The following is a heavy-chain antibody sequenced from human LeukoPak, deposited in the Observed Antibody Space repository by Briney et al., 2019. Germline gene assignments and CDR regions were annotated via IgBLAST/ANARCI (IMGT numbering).Heavy chain of an antibody. D-gene: IGHD3-22*01. CDR1: GESFSDYY. CDR2: VNHGGTT. V-gene: IGHV4-34*01. Sequence: SETLSLTCAVYGESFSDYYWSWIRQPPGRGLEWIGEVNHGGTTNYNPSLKSRVIISADTSKNQFSLKLSSVTAADTAVYYCARGYYYHSSGPVDYWGQGTLVTVSS. CDR3: ARGYYYHSSGPVDY. J-gene: IGHJ4*02.